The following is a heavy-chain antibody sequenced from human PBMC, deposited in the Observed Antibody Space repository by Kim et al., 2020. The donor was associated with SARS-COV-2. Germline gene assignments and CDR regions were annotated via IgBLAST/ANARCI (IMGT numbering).Heavy chain of an antibody. J-gene: IGHJ4*03. CDR1: GGSIRTASYY. D-gene: IGHD3-22*01. Sequence: SETLSLICTVSGGSIRTASYYWAWIRQPPGKGLEWIGSIFYSGTTSYNPSLRGRVTISLESSKNQFSLHLNSVTAADTAVYFCASEYYYEGHCCFDNWG. CDR3: ASEYYYEGHCCFDN. V-gene: IGHV4-39*07. CDR2: IFYSGTT.